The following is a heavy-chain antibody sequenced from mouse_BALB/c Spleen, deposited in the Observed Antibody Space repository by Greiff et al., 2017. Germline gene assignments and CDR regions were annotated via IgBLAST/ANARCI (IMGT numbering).Heavy chain of an antibody. CDR1: GYTFTEYI. V-gene: IGHV1-62-2*01. J-gene: IGHJ2*01. Sequence: VKLVESGAGLVKPGASVKLSCKASGYTFTEYIIHWVKQRSGQGLEWIGWFYPGSGSIKYNEKFKDKATLTADKSSSTVYMELSRLTSEDSAVYFCARHEGTYYFDYWGQGTTLTVSS. CDR2: FYPGSGSI. CDR3: ARHEGTYYFDY.